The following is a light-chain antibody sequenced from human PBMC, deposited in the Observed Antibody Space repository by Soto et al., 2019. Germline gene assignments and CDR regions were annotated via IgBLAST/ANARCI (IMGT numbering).Light chain of an antibody. CDR2: DAS. V-gene: IGKV1-33*01. CDR1: QDISNY. J-gene: IGKJ1*01. CDR3: QQYSSWT. Sequence: DIQMTQSPSSLSASVGDRVTITCQASQDISNYLNWYQQKPGKAPKLLIYDASNLETGVPSRFSGSGSGTDFTFTISSLQPEDIATYYCQQYSSWTFGQGTKVDIK.